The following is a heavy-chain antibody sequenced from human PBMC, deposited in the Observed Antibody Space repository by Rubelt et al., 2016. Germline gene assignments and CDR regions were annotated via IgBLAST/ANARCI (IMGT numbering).Heavy chain of an antibody. CDR3: ERDHSGSYALDF. J-gene: IGHJ4*02. D-gene: IGHD1-26*01. CDR2: INAGNGNT. V-gene: IGHV1-3*01. CDR1: GYTFTSYS. Sequence: EVKKPGASVKVSCKASGYTFTSYSMHWLRQAPGRKLEWMGWINAGNGNTKYSPQFQGRVTITRDTSASTAYMELSNLTSEEPAVCYCERDHSGSYALDFWGQGTLVTTSS.